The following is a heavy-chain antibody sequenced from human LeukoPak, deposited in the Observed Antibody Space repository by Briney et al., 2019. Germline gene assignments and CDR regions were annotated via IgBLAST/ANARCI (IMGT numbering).Heavy chain of an antibody. CDR3: ARGGAISPYYYGMDV. D-gene: IGHD2-21*01. V-gene: IGHV3-72*01. CDR2: IRNKANSYTT. J-gene: IGHJ6*02. CDR1: GFTFSDHY. Sequence: PGGSLRLSCAASGFTFSDHYMDWVRQAPGKGLEWIGRIRNKANSYTTEYAASVKGRFTISRDDSKNSLYLQMNSLKIEDTAVQYCARGGAISPYYYGMDVWGQGTTVTVSS.